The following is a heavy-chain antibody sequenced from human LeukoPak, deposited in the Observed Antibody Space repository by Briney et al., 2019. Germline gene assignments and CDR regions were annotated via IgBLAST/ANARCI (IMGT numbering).Heavy chain of an antibody. J-gene: IGHJ4*02. Sequence: EASVKVSCKASRYIFTSYYMHWVRQAPGQGLEWMGVINPSGGSSNYAQKFQGRVTMSIDTSTSTVYMELSSLRSEDTAVYYCARGTNWGDYWGQGTLVTVSS. D-gene: IGHD7-27*01. CDR2: INPSGGSS. V-gene: IGHV1-46*01. CDR3: ARGTNWGDY. CDR1: RYIFTSYY.